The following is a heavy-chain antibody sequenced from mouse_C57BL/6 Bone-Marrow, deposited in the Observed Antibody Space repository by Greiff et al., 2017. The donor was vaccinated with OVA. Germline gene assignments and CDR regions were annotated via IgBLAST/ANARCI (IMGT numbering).Heavy chain of an antibody. J-gene: IGHJ4*01. V-gene: IGHV1-53*01. CDR1: GYTFTSYW. CDR2: INPSNGGT. CDR3: AHKLGQGPAMDY. D-gene: IGHD4-1*01. Sequence: QVQLQQPGTELVKPGASVKLSCKASGYTFTSYWMHWVKQRPGQGLEWIGNINPSNGGTNYNEKFKSKATLTVDKSSSTAYMLLSSLTSEDSAVYYCAHKLGQGPAMDYWGQGTSVTVSS.